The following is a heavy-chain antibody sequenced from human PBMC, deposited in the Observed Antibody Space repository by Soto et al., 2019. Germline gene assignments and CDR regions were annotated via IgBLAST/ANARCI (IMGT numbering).Heavy chain of an antibody. J-gene: IGHJ4*02. D-gene: IGHD6-19*01. V-gene: IGHV3-9*01. CDR3: AKGSRPGIAVAGNDY. Sequence: GGALRLSCGASGFTFDDYAMHWGRQAPGKGLEWVSGISWNSGSIGYAASVKGRFTISRDNAKNSLYLQMNSLRAEDTALYYCAKGSRPGIAVAGNDYWGQGTLVTVSS. CDR2: ISWNSGSI. CDR1: GFTFDDYA.